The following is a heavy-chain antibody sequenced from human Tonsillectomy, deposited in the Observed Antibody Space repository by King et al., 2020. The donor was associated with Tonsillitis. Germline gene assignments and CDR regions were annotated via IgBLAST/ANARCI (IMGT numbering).Heavy chain of an antibody. Sequence: QLVQSGADVKKPGSSVKVSCNASGGTFSSYAISWVRQAPGQGLEWMGGIIPIFGTANYAQQFQGRVTITADEATITAYMELSSLRSEDTAVYYCARVLWVTTGYDAFDIWGQGTMVTVSS. CDR2: IIPIFGTA. D-gene: IGHD4-11*01. CDR3: ARVLWVTTGYDAFDI. CDR1: GGTFSSYA. V-gene: IGHV1-69*01. J-gene: IGHJ3*02.